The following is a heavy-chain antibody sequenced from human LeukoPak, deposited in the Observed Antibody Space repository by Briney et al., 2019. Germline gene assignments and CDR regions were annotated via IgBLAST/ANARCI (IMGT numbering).Heavy chain of an antibody. CDR2: LYTSGST. J-gene: IGHJ5*02. CDR1: GGSISTYF. D-gene: IGHD6-19*01. Sequence: PSETLSLTCTVSGGSISTYFWSWIRQPAGKGLEWIGRLYTSGSTNYNPSLKSRLTMSADTSKNQFSLQLNSVTPEDTAVYYCARASSGWWIHRGSGFYFDPWGQGTLVTVSS. CDR3: ARASSGWWIHRGSGFYFDP. V-gene: IGHV4-4*07.